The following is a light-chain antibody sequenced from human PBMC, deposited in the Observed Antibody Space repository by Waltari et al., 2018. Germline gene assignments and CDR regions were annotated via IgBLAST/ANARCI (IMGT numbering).Light chain of an antibody. CDR2: GTF. V-gene: IGKV1-39*01. CDR3: QQSWHLPPT. Sequence: DFQMTQSPSSLSASLGDRVTMTCLPSQDIKIYLDWYQQKPGKAPNLLIYGTFTLQSGVPSRFSGSASGTNFTLTIDSLQPEDFATYYCQQSWHLPPTFGQGTRLDIK. J-gene: IGKJ5*01. CDR1: QDIKIY.